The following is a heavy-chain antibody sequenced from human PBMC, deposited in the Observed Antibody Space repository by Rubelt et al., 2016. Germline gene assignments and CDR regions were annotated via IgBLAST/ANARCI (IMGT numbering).Heavy chain of an antibody. Sequence: QVQLQQWGAGLLKPSETLSLTCAVYGGSFSGYYWRWIRQPPGKGLEWIGEINHSGSTNYNPYLKSRVTISVDTSRNQCSLRLSSGTAADTAVYYCARGLARAAAAPRRLWFDPWGQGTLVTVSS. CDR3: ARGLARAAAAPRRLWFDP. CDR1: GGSFSGYY. CDR2: INHSGST. D-gene: IGHD6-13*01. J-gene: IGHJ5*02. V-gene: IGHV4-34*01.